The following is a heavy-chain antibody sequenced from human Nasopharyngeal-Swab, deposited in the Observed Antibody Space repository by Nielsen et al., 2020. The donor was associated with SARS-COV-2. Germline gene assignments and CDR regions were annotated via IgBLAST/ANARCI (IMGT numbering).Heavy chain of an antibody. CDR1: GYSFTSYW. D-gene: IGHD2-15*01. J-gene: IGHJ6*02. Sequence: KVSCKGSGYSFTSYWIGWVRQMPGKGLEWMRIIYPGDSDTRYSPSFQGQVTISADKSISTAYLQWSSLKASDTAMYYCARQRGYCSGGSCRYGMDVWGQGTTVTVSS. CDR2: IYPGDSDT. V-gene: IGHV5-51*01. CDR3: ARQRGYCSGGSCRYGMDV.